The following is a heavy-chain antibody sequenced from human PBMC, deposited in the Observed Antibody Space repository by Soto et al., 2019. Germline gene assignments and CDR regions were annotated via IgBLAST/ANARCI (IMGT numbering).Heavy chain of an antibody. J-gene: IGHJ3*02. V-gene: IGHV4-34*01. D-gene: IGHD1-1*01. CDR2: INHSGST. CDR3: ARFLPWKGDAFDI. CDR1: GGSFSGYY. Sequence: SETLSLTCAVYGGSFSGYYWSWIRQPPGKGLEWIGEINHSGSTNYNPSLKSRVTISVDTSKNQFSLKLSSVTAADTAVYYCARFLPWKGDAFDIWGQGTMVTVSS.